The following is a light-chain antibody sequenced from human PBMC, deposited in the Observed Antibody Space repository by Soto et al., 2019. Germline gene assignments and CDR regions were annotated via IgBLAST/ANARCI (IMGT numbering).Light chain of an antibody. Sequence: DIQMTQSPSSLSASVGDRVTITCRASQDISNHLAWFQQKPGKAPKSLISAASSLQSGVPSKFSGCGSGTDFTLNISSLQPEDFATYYCQQYNSYPVSFGGGTKVEIK. V-gene: IGKV1-16*02. CDR1: QDISNH. J-gene: IGKJ4*01. CDR3: QQYNSYPVS. CDR2: AAS.